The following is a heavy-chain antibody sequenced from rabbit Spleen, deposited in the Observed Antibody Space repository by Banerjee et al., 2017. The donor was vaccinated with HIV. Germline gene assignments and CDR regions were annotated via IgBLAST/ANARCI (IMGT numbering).Heavy chain of an antibody. CDR2: IDTSNGDT. CDR1: GFSFSSNW. V-gene: IGHV1S40*01. CDR3: ARNYVNAFDP. D-gene: IGHD1-1*01. J-gene: IGHJ2*01. Sequence: QSLEESGGDLVKPGASLILTCTASGFSFSSNWICWVRQAPGKGLEWIACIDTSNGDTDYANWPKGRFTISKTSSTTVTLQMTSLTAADTATYFCARNYVNAFDPWGPGTLVTVS.